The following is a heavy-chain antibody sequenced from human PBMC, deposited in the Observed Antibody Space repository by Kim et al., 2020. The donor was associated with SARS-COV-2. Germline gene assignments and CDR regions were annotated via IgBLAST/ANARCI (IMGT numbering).Heavy chain of an antibody. D-gene: IGHD3-10*01. Sequence: YADSVKGRFTISRDNSKNTLYLQMNSLRAEDTAVYYCARGRGGSGSLFDPWGQGTLVTVSS. J-gene: IGHJ5*02. V-gene: IGHV3-53*01. CDR3: ARGRGGSGSLFDP.